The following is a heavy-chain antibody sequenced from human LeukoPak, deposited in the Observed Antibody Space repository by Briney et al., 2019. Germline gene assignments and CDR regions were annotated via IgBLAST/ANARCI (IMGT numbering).Heavy chain of an antibody. V-gene: IGHV1-2*02. Sequence: ASVKVSCNASGYTFTGYYMHWVRQAPGQGLEWMGWINPNSGGTNYAQKFQGRVTMTRDTSISTAYMELSRLRSDDTAVYYCARDLRSGVKSPVVYWGQGTLVTVSS. J-gene: IGHJ4*02. CDR3: ARDLRSGVKSPVVY. CDR2: INPNSGGT. D-gene: IGHD3-10*01. CDR1: GYTFTGYY.